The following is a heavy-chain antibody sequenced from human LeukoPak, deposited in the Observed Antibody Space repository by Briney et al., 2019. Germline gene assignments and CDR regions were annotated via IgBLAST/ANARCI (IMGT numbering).Heavy chain of an antibody. J-gene: IGHJ3*02. CDR1: GGSISSHY. CDR3: ATNAGPSALDAVDI. D-gene: IGHD2-8*01. Sequence: PSETLSLTCTVSGGSISSHYWSWMRQPPGKGLEWIGYFHYRGSTNYNPSLKSRVTISGDTSKNQFSLKLSSVTAADTAVYFCATNAGPSALDAVDIWGQGTMVTVSS. V-gene: IGHV4-59*08. CDR2: FHYRGST.